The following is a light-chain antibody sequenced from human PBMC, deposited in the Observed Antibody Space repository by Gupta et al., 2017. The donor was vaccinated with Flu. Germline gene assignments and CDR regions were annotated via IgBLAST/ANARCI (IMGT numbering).Light chain of an antibody. CDR3: QQSHSAPST. CDR2: SAS. V-gene: IGKV1-39*01. Sequence: PTSLSASVGDKVAITCRASQSIAKYINWYQQKPGKAPDLLIYSASSLQGGVPSRFSGSGSGTDFTLTISSLQPEDFGTYYCQQSHSAPSTFGQGTKLDIK. CDR1: QSIAKY. J-gene: IGKJ2*01.